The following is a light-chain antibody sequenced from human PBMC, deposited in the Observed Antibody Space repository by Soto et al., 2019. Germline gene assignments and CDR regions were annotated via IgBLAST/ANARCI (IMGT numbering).Light chain of an antibody. V-gene: IGKV1-17*01. Sequence: DIQMTQFPSSLSASVGDRVTITCRASQGIGNDLGWYQHKPGKAPKRLIFSASTLDSGVPSRFSGGGFGTDFTLTISSLQPEDFATYYCLHHYNYPPTLGGGTKVEIK. J-gene: IGKJ4*01. CDR1: QGIGND. CDR3: LHHYNYPPT. CDR2: SAS.